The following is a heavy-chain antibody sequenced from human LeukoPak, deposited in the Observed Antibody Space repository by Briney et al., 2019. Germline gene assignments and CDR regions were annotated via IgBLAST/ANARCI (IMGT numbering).Heavy chain of an antibody. V-gene: IGHV4-34*01. J-gene: IGHJ4*02. CDR2: INHSGST. CDR3: ARGRGFYRSWYVDY. D-gene: IGHD6-13*01. Sequence: PSETLSLTCAVYGGSFSGYYWSWIRQPPGKGLEWIGEINHSGSTNYNPSLKSRVTISVDTPKNQFSLKLSSVTAADTAVYYCARGRGFYRSWYVDYWGQGTLVTVSS. CDR1: GGSFSGYY.